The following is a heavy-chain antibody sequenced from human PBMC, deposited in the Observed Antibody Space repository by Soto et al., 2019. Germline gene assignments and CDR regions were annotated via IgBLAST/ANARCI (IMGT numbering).Heavy chain of an antibody. Sequence: ASVKVSCKASGYTFTSYSMHWGRQAPGQRLEWMGWINAGNGNTKYSQKFQGRVTITRDTSASTAYMELSSLRSEDTAVYYCARRAGTGNWFDPWGQGTLVTVSS. CDR2: INAGNGNT. CDR3: ARRAGTGNWFDP. CDR1: GYTFTSYS. D-gene: IGHD1-7*01. J-gene: IGHJ5*02. V-gene: IGHV1-3*01.